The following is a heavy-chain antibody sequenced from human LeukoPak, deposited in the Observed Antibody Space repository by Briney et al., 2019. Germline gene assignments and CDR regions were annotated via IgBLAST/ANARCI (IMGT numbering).Heavy chain of an antibody. J-gene: IGHJ3*02. CDR1: GYTFTSYG. Sequence: GASVKVSCKASGYTFTSYGISWVRQAPGQGLEWMGWISAYNGNTNYAQKLQGRVTMTTDTSTSTAYMELRSLRSDDTAVYYCARDTGGAYCSIPGCPGDSFDIWGQGTMPTVSS. V-gene: IGHV1-18*01. CDR3: ARDTGGAYCSIPGCPGDSFDI. CDR2: ISAYNGNT. D-gene: IGHD2-2*01.